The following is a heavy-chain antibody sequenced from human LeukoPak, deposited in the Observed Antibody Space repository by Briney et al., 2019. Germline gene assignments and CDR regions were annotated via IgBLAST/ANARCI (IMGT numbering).Heavy chain of an antibody. J-gene: IGHJ4*02. D-gene: IGHD4-11*01. V-gene: IGHV5-51*01. Sequence: GESLKISCKGFGYSFTTYWIGWVRQMPGKGLEWMGIIYPGDSDTKYSPSFQGQVTISADKSISTAYLQWSSLKASDTAMYYCARLVTSYFDYWGQGTLVTVSS. CDR1: GYSFTTYW. CDR2: IYPGDSDT. CDR3: ARLVTSYFDY.